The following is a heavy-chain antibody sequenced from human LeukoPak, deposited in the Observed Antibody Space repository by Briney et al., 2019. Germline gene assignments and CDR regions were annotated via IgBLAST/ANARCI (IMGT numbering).Heavy chain of an antibody. Sequence: PPETLSLTCAVYGGSFSGYYWSWIRQPPGKGLEWIGEINHSGSTNYNPSLKSRVTISVDTSKNQFSLKLSSVTAADTAVYYCAGRHQNTYYYGSGSRISGFDYWGQGTLVTVSS. D-gene: IGHD3-10*01. CDR3: AGRHQNTYYYGSGSRISGFDY. V-gene: IGHV4-34*01. J-gene: IGHJ4*02. CDR2: INHSGST. CDR1: GGSFSGYY.